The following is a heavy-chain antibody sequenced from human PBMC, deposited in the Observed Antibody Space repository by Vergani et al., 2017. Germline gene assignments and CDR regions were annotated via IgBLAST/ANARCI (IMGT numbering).Heavy chain of an antibody. CDR3: ARARRGRGYFDY. CDR1: GGSLSGYY. J-gene: IGHJ4*02. D-gene: IGHD3-10*01. V-gene: IGHV4-34*01. CDR2: INHSGTI. Sequence: QVQLQQWGPGLLKPSETLSLTCAVYGGSLSGYYWSWIRLAPGKGLEWIGEINHSGTINYNPSLKSRVTISVDTSKNQFSLKLSSVTAADTAVYYCARARRGRGYFDYWGQGTLVTVSS.